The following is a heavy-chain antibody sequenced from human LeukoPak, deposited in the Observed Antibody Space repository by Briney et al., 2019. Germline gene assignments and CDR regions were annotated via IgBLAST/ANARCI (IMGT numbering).Heavy chain of an antibody. CDR1: GYTFTGYY. Sequence: ASVKVSCKASGYTFTGYYMHWVRQAPGQGLEWMGWINPNGGGTKYAQKFQGRVTMTRDTSISTAYMELSRLRSDDTAVYYCARDRGYYYDSSGYYYDREYYFDYWGQGTLVTVSS. V-gene: IGHV1-2*02. D-gene: IGHD3-22*01. CDR2: INPNGGGT. J-gene: IGHJ4*02. CDR3: ARDRGYYYDSSGYYYDREYYFDY.